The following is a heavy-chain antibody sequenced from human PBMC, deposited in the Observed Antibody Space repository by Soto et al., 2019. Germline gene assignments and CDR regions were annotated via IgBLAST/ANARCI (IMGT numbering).Heavy chain of an antibody. CDR3: ARGGSGSYWATGMY. Sequence: ASVKVSCKSSGYTFSAYYMHWVRQAPGQGLQWMGWINPNSGDTDYTQKFQGRVAMTRDTSINTAYMELNSLTSDDTAVYYCARGGSGSYWATGMYWGQGTLVTVSS. J-gene: IGHJ4*02. CDR1: GYTFSAYY. CDR2: INPNSGDT. D-gene: IGHD3-10*01. V-gene: IGHV1-2*02.